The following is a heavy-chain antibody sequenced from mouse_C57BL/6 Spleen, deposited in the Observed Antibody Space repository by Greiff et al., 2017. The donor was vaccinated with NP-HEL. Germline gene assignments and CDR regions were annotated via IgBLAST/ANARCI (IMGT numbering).Heavy chain of an antibody. Sequence: LVEPGASVKISCKASGYSFTGYYMNWVKQSPEKSLEWIGEINPSTGGTTYNQKFKAKATLTVDKSSSTAYMQLKSLTSEDSAVYYCARSGLGREGYYFDYWGQGTTLTVSS. V-gene: IGHV1-42*01. D-gene: IGHD4-1*01. J-gene: IGHJ2*01. CDR3: ARSGLGREGYYFDY. CDR1: GYSFTGYY. CDR2: INPSTGGT.